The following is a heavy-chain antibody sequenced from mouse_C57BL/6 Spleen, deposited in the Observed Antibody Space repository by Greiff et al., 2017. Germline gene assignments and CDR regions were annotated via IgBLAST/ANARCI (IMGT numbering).Heavy chain of an antibody. Sequence: LQQSGPELVKPGASVKISCKASGYSFTGYYMHWVKQSSEKSLEWIGEINPSTGGTSYNQKFKGKATLTVDKSSSTAYMQLKSLTSEDSAVYYCARNSNYDYFDYWGQGTTLTVSS. CDR3: ARNSNYDYFDY. CDR1: GYSFTGYY. D-gene: IGHD2-5*01. J-gene: IGHJ2*01. CDR2: INPSTGGT. V-gene: IGHV1-43*01.